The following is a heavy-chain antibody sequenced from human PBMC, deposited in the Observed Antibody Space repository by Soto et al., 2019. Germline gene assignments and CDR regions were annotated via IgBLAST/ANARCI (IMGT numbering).Heavy chain of an antibody. Sequence: QVQLVQSGAEVKKPGSSVKVSCKASGGSFSTYGISWVRQAPGQGLEWMGGFIPVFTTAKYAQKFQGRVSITADESTYTAYMELSSLRSEDTAVYFGARDGVDVSRTTVRHGALDIWGQVTVVTVSS. V-gene: IGHV1-69*01. CDR2: FIPVFTTA. D-gene: IGHD4-17*01. CDR1: GGSFSTYG. CDR3: ARDGVDVSRTTVRHGALDI. J-gene: IGHJ3*02.